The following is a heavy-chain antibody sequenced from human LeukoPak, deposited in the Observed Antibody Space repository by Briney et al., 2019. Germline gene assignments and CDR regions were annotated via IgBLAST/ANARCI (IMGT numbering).Heavy chain of an antibody. CDR1: GYTFTGYY. D-gene: IGHD6-13*01. V-gene: IGHV1-2*02. Sequence: GASVKVSCKASGYTFTGYYMHWVRQAPGQGLEWMGWINPNSGGTNYAQKFQGRVTMTRDTSIGTAYMELSRLRSDDTAVYYCARVYSSSWYGEYWFDPWGQGTLVTVSS. J-gene: IGHJ5*02. CDR2: INPNSGGT. CDR3: ARVYSSSWYGEYWFDP.